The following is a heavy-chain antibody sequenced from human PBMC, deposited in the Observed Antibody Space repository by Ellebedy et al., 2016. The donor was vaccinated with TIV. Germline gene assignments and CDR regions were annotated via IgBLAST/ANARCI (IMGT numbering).Heavy chain of an antibody. CDR2: MSPNNGNT. CDR1: GYTFTTYD. CDR3: ARATDSSTYRTFDY. D-gene: IGHD6-13*01. J-gene: IGHJ4*02. Sequence: AASVKVSCKASGYTFTTYDSNWVRQATGQGLEWMGWMSPNNGNTGYAKKFQGRVTMTRDNSISTAYMELSTLTSEDTAVYYCARATDSSTYRTFDYWGQGILVTVSS. V-gene: IGHV1-8*01.